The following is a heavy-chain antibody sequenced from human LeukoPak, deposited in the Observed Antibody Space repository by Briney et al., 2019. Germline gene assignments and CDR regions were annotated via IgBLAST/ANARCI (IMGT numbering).Heavy chain of an antibody. CDR1: GFTFSSYG. Sequence: GRSLRLSCAASGFTFSSYGMHWVRQAPGKGLEWVAVISYDGSNKYYADSVKGRFTISRDNSKNTLYLQMNSLRAEDTAVYYCARDRIAAAGIYYYYYYYMDVWGKGTTVTVSS. J-gene: IGHJ6*03. CDR2: ISYDGSNK. D-gene: IGHD6-13*01. V-gene: IGHV3-30*03. CDR3: ARDRIAAAGIYYYYYYYMDV.